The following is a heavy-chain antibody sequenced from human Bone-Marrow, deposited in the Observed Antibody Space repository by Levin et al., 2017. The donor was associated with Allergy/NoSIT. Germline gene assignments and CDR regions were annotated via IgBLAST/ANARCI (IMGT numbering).Heavy chain of an antibody. CDR3: ARTPTPYYEPFFDY. CDR1: GFDFNTCA. D-gene: IGHD3-3*01. V-gene: IGHV3-23*01. J-gene: IGHJ4*01. Sequence: AGESLKISCAASGFDFNTCAMNWVRQAPGEGLQWVSSISGNGISTYYADAVKGRFIISRDNSKNTLFLELNSLRVDDTAFYYCARTPTPYYEPFFDYWGHGLLVTVSS. CDR2: ISGNGIST.